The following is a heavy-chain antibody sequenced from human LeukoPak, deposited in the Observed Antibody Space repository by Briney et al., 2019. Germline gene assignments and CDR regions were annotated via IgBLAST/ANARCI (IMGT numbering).Heavy chain of an antibody. CDR1: GGSISSSNW. CDR3: ARDSSSWYRDAFDI. Sequence: SETLSLTCAVSGGSISSSNWWSWVRQPPVKGLEWIGEIYHSGSTNYNPSLKSRVTISVDKSKNQFSLKMSCVTAADTAVYYCARDSSSWYRDAFDIWGQGTMVTVSS. J-gene: IGHJ3*02. CDR2: IYHSGST. V-gene: IGHV4-4*02. D-gene: IGHD6-13*01.